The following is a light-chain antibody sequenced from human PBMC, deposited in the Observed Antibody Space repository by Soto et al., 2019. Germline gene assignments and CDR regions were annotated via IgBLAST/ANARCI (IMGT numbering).Light chain of an antibody. CDR2: GNN. Sequence: QSVLTQPPSVSGAPGQRVTISCTGTSSNIGAGYDVHWYQQVPGAAPKLLIYGNNNRPSGVPDRISGSKSGTSASLAITGLQAEDEADDYCQSYDTSLSAPVIFGGGTKLTVL. V-gene: IGLV1-40*01. J-gene: IGLJ2*01. CDR3: QSYDTSLSAPVI. CDR1: SSNIGAGYD.